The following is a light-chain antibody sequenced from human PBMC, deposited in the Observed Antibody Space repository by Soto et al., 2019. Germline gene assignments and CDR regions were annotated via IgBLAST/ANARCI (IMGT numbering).Light chain of an antibody. Sequence: DIVLTQSPATLSLSPGERATLSCRASQSVGSYLAWFQHKPGQAPRLLIYGASNRATDIPGRFSGRGSGTDFTRTISSLESGDSAVYYCQQRDKWPRTVGQGTKLDIK. V-gene: IGKV3-11*01. CDR2: GAS. CDR1: QSVGSY. J-gene: IGKJ2*01. CDR3: QQRDKWPRT.